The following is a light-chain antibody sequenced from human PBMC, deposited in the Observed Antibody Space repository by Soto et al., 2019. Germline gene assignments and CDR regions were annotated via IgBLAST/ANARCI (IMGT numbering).Light chain of an antibody. J-gene: IGKJ1*01. CDR1: QSVSSN. Sequence: EIVMTQSPATLSVSPGERATLSCRASQSVSSNLAWYQHKPGQAPRLLIYGASTRATGIPARFSGSGSGTDFTLTISRLEPEDFAVYYCQQYGSSPPVTFGQGTKVDI. CDR2: GAS. V-gene: IGKV3-20*01. CDR3: QQYGSSPPVT.